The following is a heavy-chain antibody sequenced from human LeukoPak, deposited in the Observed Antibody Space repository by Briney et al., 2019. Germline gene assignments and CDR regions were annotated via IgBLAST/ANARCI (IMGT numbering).Heavy chain of an antibody. D-gene: IGHD6-6*01. CDR1: VGTFSSYV. Sequence: SVKDSCKASVGTFSSYVICWVRQTPGQGVDWMGRIMHIFGTANDTQMFQSRVSLTTDESTSTAYMELSSLRSENTAVYYCASLSRGSFEQLGRPWGQGTLVTVSS. V-gene: IGHV1-69*05. CDR2: IMHIFGTA. CDR3: ASLSRGSFEQLGRP. J-gene: IGHJ5*02.